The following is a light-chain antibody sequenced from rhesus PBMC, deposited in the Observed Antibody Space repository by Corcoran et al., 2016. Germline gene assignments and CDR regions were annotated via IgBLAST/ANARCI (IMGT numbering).Light chain of an antibody. Sequence: QSAPTQPPSVSGSPGQSVTISCTGTSSDIGAYNYVSWFQQHPGKAPKLLIYGVTKRPSGVSDRFSGSKSGNTASLTISGLQPEDEADYYCCSYTFSTTYIFGVGTRLTVL. J-gene: IGLJ1*01. CDR1: SSDIGAYNY. CDR3: CSYTFSTTYI. V-gene: IGLV2S7*01. CDR2: GVT.